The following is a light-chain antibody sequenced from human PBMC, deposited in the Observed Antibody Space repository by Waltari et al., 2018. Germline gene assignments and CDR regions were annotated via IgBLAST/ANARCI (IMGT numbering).Light chain of an antibody. CDR1: SSDVGSYKL. J-gene: IGLJ2*01. Sequence: QSALTQPASVSGSPGQSLTISCTGTSSDVGSYKLVSGYQQPPGKAPRTRSYSGSNRPAGSSNGFSGSKAGNTASLTISGLQAEDEAAYYCCSYAGSSTVKFGEGTYLTVL. CDR2: SGS. CDR3: CSYAGSSTVK. V-gene: IGLV2-23*01.